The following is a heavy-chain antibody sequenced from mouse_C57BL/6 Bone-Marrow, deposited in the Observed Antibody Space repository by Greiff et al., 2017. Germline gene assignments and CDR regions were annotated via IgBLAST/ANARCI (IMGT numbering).Heavy chain of an antibody. J-gene: IGHJ3*01. CDR3: ARLTYYYGSSYVAWFAY. CDR2: IYPRSGNT. CDR1: GYTFTSYG. D-gene: IGHD1-1*01. Sequence: QVQLQQSGAELARPGASVKLSCKASGYTFTSYGISWVKQRTGQGLEWIGEIYPRSGNTYYNEKFKGKDTLTADKSSSTAYMELRSLTSEDSAVYFCARLTYYYGSSYVAWFAYWGQGTLVTVSA. V-gene: IGHV1-81*01.